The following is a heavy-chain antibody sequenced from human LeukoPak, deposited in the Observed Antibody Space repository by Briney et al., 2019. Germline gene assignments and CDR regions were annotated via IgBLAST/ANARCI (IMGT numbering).Heavy chain of an antibody. D-gene: IGHD6-19*01. CDR3: ATTAHPLSSGWYLGLFDY. Sequence: GGSLRLSCAASGFTFSNYAMNWVRQDPKKGLEWVSGISGSGGSTDYADSVKGRFTISRDNSKNTLYLQMNSLRAEDTAVYYCATTAHPLSSGWYLGLFDYWGQGTLVTVSS. J-gene: IGHJ4*02. CDR1: GFTFSNYA. CDR2: ISGSGGST. V-gene: IGHV3-23*01.